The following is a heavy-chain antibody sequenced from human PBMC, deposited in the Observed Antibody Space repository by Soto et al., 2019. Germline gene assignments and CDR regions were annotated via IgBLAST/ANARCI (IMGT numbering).Heavy chain of an antibody. CDR2: INHSGST. J-gene: IGHJ4*02. Sequence: QVQLQQWGAGLLKPSETLSLTCAVYGGSFSGYYWSWIRHPPGKGLEWIGEINHSGSTNYNPSLKSRVTISVDTSKNQFSLKLSSVTAADTAVYYCARGLSCSSTSCYLDYWGQGTLVTVSS. V-gene: IGHV4-34*01. D-gene: IGHD2-2*01. CDR1: GGSFSGYY. CDR3: ARGLSCSSTSCYLDY.